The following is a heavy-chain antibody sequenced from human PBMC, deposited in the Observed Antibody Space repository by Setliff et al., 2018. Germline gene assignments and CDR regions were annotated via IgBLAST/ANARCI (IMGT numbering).Heavy chain of an antibody. CDR2: IYYSGTT. CDR1: DFSVGSVYY. J-gene: IGHJ4*02. CDR3: ARTGTYRYFDY. V-gene: IGHV4-38-2*01. Sequence: PSETLSLTCAVSDFSVGSVYYWGWIRQPPGRGLEWIANIYYSGTTHYSPSFQSRVTMSVDTSKNQFSLRLNSVTAADTAVYYCARTGTYRYFDYWGQGALVTVSS. D-gene: IGHD1-26*01.